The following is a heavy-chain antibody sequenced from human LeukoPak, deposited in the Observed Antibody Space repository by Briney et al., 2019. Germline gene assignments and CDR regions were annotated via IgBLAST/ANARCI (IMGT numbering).Heavy chain of an antibody. CDR2: INHSGST. V-gene: IGHV4-34*01. CDR1: GGSFSGYY. Sequence: SETLSLTCAVYGGSFSGYYWSWIRQPPGKGLEWIGEINHSGSTNYNPSLKSRVTISVDTSKNQFSLKLSSVTAADTAVYYCARDDTTWLVFDYWGQGTLVTVSP. J-gene: IGHJ4*02. D-gene: IGHD6-19*01. CDR3: ARDDTTWLVFDY.